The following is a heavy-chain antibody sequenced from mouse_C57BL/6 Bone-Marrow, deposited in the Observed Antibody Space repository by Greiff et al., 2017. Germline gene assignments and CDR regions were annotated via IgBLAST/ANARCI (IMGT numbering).Heavy chain of an antibody. CDR3: ASNWDGFAY. Sequence: DVMLVESGGDLVKPGGSLKLSCAASGFTFSSYGMSWVRQTPDKRLEWVATISSGGSYTYYPDSVKGRFTISRDNAKNTLYLQMSSLKSVDTAMCYCASNWDGFAYWGQGTLVTVSA. CDR1: GFTFSSYG. D-gene: IGHD4-1*02. V-gene: IGHV5-6*02. J-gene: IGHJ3*01. CDR2: ISSGGSYT.